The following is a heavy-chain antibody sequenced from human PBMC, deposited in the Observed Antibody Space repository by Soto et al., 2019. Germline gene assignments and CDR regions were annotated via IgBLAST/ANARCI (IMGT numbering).Heavy chain of an antibody. V-gene: IGHV4-34*01. CDR3: ARVPSPMVRERGWFDR. CDR2: INHSGST. CDR1: GGSFSGYY. J-gene: IGHJ5*02. Sequence: QVQLQPWGAGLLKPSETLSLTCAGYGGSFSGYYWSGLRQPPGKELEWIGEINHSGSTNYNPSIKSRVTISVDKSKNQFSQKLSSVPAAATAVYYCARVPSPMVRERGWFDRWGQGTLVTVSS. D-gene: IGHD3-10*01.